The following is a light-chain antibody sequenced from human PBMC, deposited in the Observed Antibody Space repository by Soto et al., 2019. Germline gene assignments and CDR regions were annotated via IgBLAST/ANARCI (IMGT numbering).Light chain of an antibody. Sequence: EVVLTQSPGTLSLSPGDGATLSCRASQSVSGNSLAWYQQQPGQAPRLLIYGASTRATGNPDKFSGSGSGTDFTLTISRVEHEDFAVYYWQHYGSSPYTFGQGTKLEIK. J-gene: IGKJ2*01. CDR2: GAS. CDR3: QHYGSSPYT. CDR1: QSVSGNS. V-gene: IGKV3-20*01.